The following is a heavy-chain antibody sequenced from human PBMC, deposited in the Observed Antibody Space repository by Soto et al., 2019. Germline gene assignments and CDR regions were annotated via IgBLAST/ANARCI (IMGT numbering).Heavy chain of an antibody. CDR1: GFTFSSYA. CDR2: ISGRGVST. V-gene: IGHV3-23*01. J-gene: IGHJ6*02. Sequence: EVQLLESGGGLVQPGGSLRLSCAASGFTFSSYAMSWVRQAPGKGLDWVSAISGRGVSTYYEDSVKGRFTISRDNSKNTLYLQRTSLRAEDTAAYYCANGRAYSYYGMDVWGHGTTVTVSS. D-gene: IGHD1-26*01. CDR3: ANGRAYSYYGMDV.